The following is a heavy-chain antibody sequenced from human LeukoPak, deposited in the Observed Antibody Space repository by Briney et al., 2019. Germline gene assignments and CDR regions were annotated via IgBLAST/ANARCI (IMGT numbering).Heavy chain of an antibody. J-gene: IGHJ4*02. CDR1: GFTFSSYG. CDR3: AKDLTTVTSQGDY. Sequence: GGSLRLSCAASGFTFSSYGMSWVRQAPGKGLEWVSAISGSGGSTYYADSVKGRFTISRDNSKNTLYLQMNSLRAEDTALYYCAKDLTTVTSQGDYWGQGTVVTVSS. CDR2: ISGSGGST. V-gene: IGHV3-23*01. D-gene: IGHD4-17*01.